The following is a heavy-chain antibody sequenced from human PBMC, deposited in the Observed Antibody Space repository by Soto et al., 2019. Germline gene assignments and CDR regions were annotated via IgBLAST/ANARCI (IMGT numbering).Heavy chain of an antibody. V-gene: IGHV1-69*13. D-gene: IGHD2-15*01. J-gene: IGHJ3*02. CDR1: GGTFSSYA. CDR2: IIPIFGTA. CDR3: ARVQCSGGSCYWGAFDI. Sequence: ASVKVSCKASGGTFSSYAISWVRQAPGQGLEWMGGIIPIFGTANYAQKFQGRVTITADESTSTAYMELSSLRSEDTAVYYCARVQCSGGSCYWGAFDIWGQGTMVTVSS.